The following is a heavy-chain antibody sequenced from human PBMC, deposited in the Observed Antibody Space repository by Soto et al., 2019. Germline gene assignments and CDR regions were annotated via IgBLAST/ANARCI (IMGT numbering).Heavy chain of an antibody. V-gene: IGHV1-18*01. CDR3: ERASRDYWKYIMY. D-gene: IGHD1-7*01. CDR1: GYTFSNDA. J-gene: IGHJ4*02. CDR2: VSAYNGNT. Sequence: QFQLVQSGAEVKKPGASVKVSCKASGYTFSNDAITWVRQAHGQGLEWMGWVSAYNGNTNYAQKFKGRVTMTTDTSTSTAYMEIRSLRYDETAVYFCERASRDYWKYIMYWGQGTLVTVSS.